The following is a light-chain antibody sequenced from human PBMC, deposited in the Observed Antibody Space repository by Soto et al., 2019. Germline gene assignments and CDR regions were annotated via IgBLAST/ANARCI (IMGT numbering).Light chain of an antibody. CDR2: DAF. V-gene: IGKV3-11*01. CDR1: ETIRNL. J-gene: IGKJ5*01. CDR3: QQRHNWPIT. Sequence: EIVLTQSPATQSLSPGERATLSFRASETIRNLLAWYQQRPGQAPRLLIYDAFSRAPGIPARFSGGGSGTDFTLTISSLEPEDFGVYYCQQRHNWPITFGQGTRLEI.